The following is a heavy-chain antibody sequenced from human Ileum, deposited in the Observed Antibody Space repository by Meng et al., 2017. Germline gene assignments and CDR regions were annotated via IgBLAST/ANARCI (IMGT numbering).Heavy chain of an antibody. J-gene: IGHJ4*02. CDR3: AKEKGTGNYEDH. D-gene: IGHD1-7*01. CDR2: INPYSGVA. CDR1: GYSFTDYY. V-gene: IGHV1-2*06. Sequence: QVQLVQSGAEVKEPGAPVRAPCRASGYSFTDYYMHWVRQAPGKGLEWMGRINPYSGVADYQQVFQGRVRMTRDTSIGTAYLYLSGLTSDDTAVYYCAKEKGTGNYEDHWGQGTLVTVSS.